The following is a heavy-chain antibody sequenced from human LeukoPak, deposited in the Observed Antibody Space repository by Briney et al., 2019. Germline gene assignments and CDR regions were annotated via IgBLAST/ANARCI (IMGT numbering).Heavy chain of an antibody. Sequence: SGTLSLTCAVSGGSISSSNWWSWVRQPPGKGLEWIGEIYHSGSTNYNPSLKSRVTISVDTSKNQFSLKLSSVTAADTAVYYCAREGSSWPYYYYYYMDVWGKGTTVTVSS. D-gene: IGHD6-13*01. V-gene: IGHV4-4*02. CDR2: IYHSGST. J-gene: IGHJ6*03. CDR1: GGSISSSNW. CDR3: AREGSSWPYYYYYYMDV.